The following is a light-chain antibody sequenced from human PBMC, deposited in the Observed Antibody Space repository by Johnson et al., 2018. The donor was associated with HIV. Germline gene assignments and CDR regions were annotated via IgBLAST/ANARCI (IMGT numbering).Light chain of an antibody. CDR3: GTWDSSLRVGF. CDR2: DNH. V-gene: IGLV1-51*01. CDR1: TYNIGNNY. Sequence: QPVLTQPPSVSAAPGQKVSISCSGSTYNIGNNYVSWYQQLPGTAPKLLIYDNHKRPSRIPDRFSGSKSGTSATLGITGLQSGDEGDYYCGTWDSSLRVGFFGTGTKVTVL. J-gene: IGLJ1*01.